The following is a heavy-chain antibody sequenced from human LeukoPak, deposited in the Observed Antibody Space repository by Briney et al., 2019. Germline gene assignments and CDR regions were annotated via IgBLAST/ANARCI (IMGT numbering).Heavy chain of an antibody. Sequence: SETLSLTCTVSGGSISSSSYYRGWIRQPPGKGLEWIGSIYYSGSTYYNPSLKSRVTISVDTSKNQFSLKLSSVTAADTAVYYCAKPSIAAAGYYYYGMDVWGQGTTVTVSS. CDR3: AKPSIAAAGYYYYGMDV. D-gene: IGHD6-13*01. V-gene: IGHV4-39*01. J-gene: IGHJ6*02. CDR1: GGSISSSSYY. CDR2: IYYSGST.